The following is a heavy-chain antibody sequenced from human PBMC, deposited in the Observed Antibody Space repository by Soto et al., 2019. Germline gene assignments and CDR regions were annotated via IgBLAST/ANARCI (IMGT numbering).Heavy chain of an antibody. Sequence: SETLSLTCGVSGYSINSGYYWAWIRQPPGKGLEWIGTINHSGTYYSPSLESRVTISVDTSKNQFSLRLRSVTAADTAVYYCARERSASTVTSSSADFDPWGQGTLVTVSS. CDR3: ARERSASTVTSSSADFDP. CDR2: INHSGT. CDR1: GYSINSGYY. V-gene: IGHV4-38-2*02. J-gene: IGHJ5*02. D-gene: IGHD4-4*01.